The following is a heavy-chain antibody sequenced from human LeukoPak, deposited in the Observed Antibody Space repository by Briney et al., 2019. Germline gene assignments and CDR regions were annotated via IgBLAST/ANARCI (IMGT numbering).Heavy chain of an antibody. CDR2: VYSSGST. Sequence: SETLSLTCTVSGGSISSFYWNWIRQPPGKGLEWIGSVYSSGSTNYNPSLKSRVTTSVDTSKNQFSLKLSSVTAADTAVYYCARGGAARLHFQNWGQGTLVTVSS. J-gene: IGHJ1*01. V-gene: IGHV4-59*01. CDR3: ARGGAARLHFQN. CDR1: GGSISSFY. D-gene: IGHD6-6*01.